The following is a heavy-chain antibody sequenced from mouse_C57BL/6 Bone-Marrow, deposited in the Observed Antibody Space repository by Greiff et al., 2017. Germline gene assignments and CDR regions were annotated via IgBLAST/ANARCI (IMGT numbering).Heavy chain of an antibody. J-gene: IGHJ3*01. CDR1: GYTFTSYW. CDR3: ARDYGSSYSFAY. D-gene: IGHD1-1*01. V-gene: IGHV1-64*01. Sequence: QVQLQQPGAELVKPGASVKLSCKASGYTFTSYWMHWVKPRPGQGLEWIGMIHPNSGSTNYNEKFKSKATLTVDKSSSTAYMQLSSLTSEDSAVYYCARDYGSSYSFAYWGQGTLVTVSA. CDR2: IHPNSGST.